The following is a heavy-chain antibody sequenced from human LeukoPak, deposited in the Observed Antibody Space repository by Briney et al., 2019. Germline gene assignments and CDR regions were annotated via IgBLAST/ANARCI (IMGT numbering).Heavy chain of an antibody. D-gene: IGHD7-27*01. J-gene: IGHJ4*02. CDR3: GRDFNWGIFDY. V-gene: IGHV3-7*01. CDR1: GFTFSSYW. Sequence: GGSLRLSCAASGFTFSSYWMNWVRQAPGKGLEWVANIKQDGSEKYYVDSVKGRFSISRDNAKNSLYLQMDSLRAEDTAVYYCGRDFNWGIFDYWGQGILVTVSS. CDR2: IKQDGSEK.